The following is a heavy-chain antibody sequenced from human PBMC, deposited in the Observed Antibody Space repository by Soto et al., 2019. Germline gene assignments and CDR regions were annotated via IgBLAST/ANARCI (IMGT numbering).Heavy chain of an antibody. CDR3: AREGAAAPYDHYGMHX. CDR2: ISYTGST. J-gene: IGHJ6*02. V-gene: IGHV4-59*01. Sequence: SETLSLTCTVSGGSIRSYYWSWIRQPPGKGLEWILYISYTGSTHYNPSLTSPVTISADTSKNQFSLKLSYVTTADTALYYCAREGAAAPYDHYGMHXWGQGSLVTVS. CDR1: GGSIRSYY. D-gene: IGHD2-2*01.